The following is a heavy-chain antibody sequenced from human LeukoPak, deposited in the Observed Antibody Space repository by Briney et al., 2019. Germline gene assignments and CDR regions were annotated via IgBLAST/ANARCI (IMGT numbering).Heavy chain of an antibody. D-gene: IGHD4-17*01. CDR2: IIPIFGTA. CDR1: GGTFSSYA. V-gene: IGHV1-69*13. Sequence: GASVKVSRKASGGTFSSYAISWVRQAPGQGLEWMGGIIPIFGTANYAQKFQGRVSITADESTSTAYMELSSLRSEDTAVYYCARDQHGDYGFDPWGQGTLVTVSS. CDR3: ARDQHGDYGFDP. J-gene: IGHJ5*02.